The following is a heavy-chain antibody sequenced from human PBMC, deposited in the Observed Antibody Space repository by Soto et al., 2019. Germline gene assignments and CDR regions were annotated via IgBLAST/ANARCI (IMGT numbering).Heavy chain of an antibody. Sequence: SETLSLTCTVSGDSISSGDYYWSWIRQPPGKGLEWIGCIYYSGNTNYNPSLKSRVTISVDTSKNQFSLRLSSVTAADTTVYYCEADPRYWGQGTLVTV. CDR3: EADPRY. V-gene: IGHV4-61*08. D-gene: IGHD2-15*01. CDR2: IYYSGNT. CDR1: GDSISSGDYY. J-gene: IGHJ4*02.